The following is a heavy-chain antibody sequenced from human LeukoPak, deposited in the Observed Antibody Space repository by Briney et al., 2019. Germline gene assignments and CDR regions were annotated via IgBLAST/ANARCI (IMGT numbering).Heavy chain of an antibody. CDR3: AKEGVQASGDDW. Sequence: GGSLRLSCAASGFTFTTHAVSWVRQAPGKGLEWVSTISGSGGSTFYADSVKGRFTISRDNSKNTLYLHMNSLRAEDTAVYYCAKEGVQASGDDWWGQGTLVTVSS. CDR1: GFTFTTHA. V-gene: IGHV3-23*01. D-gene: IGHD1-26*01. J-gene: IGHJ4*02. CDR2: ISGSGGST.